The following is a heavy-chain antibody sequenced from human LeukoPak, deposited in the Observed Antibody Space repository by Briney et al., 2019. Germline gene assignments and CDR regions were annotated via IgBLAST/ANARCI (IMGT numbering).Heavy chain of an antibody. Sequence: GASVKVSCKASGYTFTSYGISWVRQAPGQGLEWMGWISAYNGNTNYAQKLRGRVTMTTDTSTSTAYMELRSLRSDDTAVYYCARDRGPYCSGGSCYGNWFDPWGQGTLVTVSS. CDR2: ISAYNGNT. CDR3: ARDRGPYCSGGSCYGNWFDP. D-gene: IGHD2-15*01. J-gene: IGHJ5*02. CDR1: GYTFTSYG. V-gene: IGHV1-18*01.